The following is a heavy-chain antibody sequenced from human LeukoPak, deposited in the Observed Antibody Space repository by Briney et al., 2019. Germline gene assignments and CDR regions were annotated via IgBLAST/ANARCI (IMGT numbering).Heavy chain of an antibody. V-gene: IGHV1-2*02. CDR1: GYTFTSYG. J-gene: IGHJ4*02. D-gene: IGHD3-10*01. CDR2: INPNSGGT. CDR3: ARTGYYYGSGTFYYFDY. Sequence: ASVKVSCKASGYTFTSYGISWVRQAPGQGLEWMGWINPNSGGTNFAQKFQGRVTMTRDTSISTAYMELSRLRSDDTAVYYCARTGYYYGSGTFYYFDYWGQGTLVTVSS.